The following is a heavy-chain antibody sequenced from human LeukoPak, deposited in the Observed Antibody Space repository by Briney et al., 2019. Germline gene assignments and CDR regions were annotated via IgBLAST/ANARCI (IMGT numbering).Heavy chain of an antibody. Sequence: GGSLRLSCVGSGFTFSSYSMNWVRQAPGKGLEWVSYISGTSNTIYYADSVKGRFTISRDNARNSLYLQMNSLRAEDTAVYYCARPSLNSGSYFDYWGQGSLVTVSS. CDR1: GFTFSSYS. CDR3: ARPSLNSGSYFDY. CDR2: ISGTSNTI. D-gene: IGHD1-26*01. J-gene: IGHJ4*01. V-gene: IGHV3-48*04.